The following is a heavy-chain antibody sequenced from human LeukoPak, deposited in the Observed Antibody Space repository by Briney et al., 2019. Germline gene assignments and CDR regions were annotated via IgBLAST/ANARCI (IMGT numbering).Heavy chain of an antibody. V-gene: IGHV3-74*01. D-gene: IGHD6-19*01. CDR2: INGDGRNI. CDR1: GFTFSSYW. Sequence: PGGSLRLSCVASGFTFSSYWMHWVRQDPRKGLVWVSRINGDGRNINYADSVRGRFTISRDNAKNTLYLQMNSLRAEDTAVYYCAKDKISGVAVTPLDYWGQGTLVTVSS. J-gene: IGHJ4*02. CDR3: AKDKISGVAVTPLDY.